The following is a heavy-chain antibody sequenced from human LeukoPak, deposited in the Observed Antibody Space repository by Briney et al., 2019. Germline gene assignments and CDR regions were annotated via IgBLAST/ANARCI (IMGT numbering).Heavy chain of an antibody. CDR1: GFMFGKHG. J-gene: IGHJ3*01. CDR3: ARVSPMTDGAFDL. V-gene: IGHV3-48*03. CDR2: CGPSGETR. D-gene: IGHD2-21*02. Sequence: PGGSLRLSCEGSGFMFGKHGLIWVRQPPGKGLDWLSFCGPSGETRPYADSVKGRFTISRDNAENSVFLQMNSLRVEDTAVYYCARVSPMTDGAFDLWGQGIMVTVSS.